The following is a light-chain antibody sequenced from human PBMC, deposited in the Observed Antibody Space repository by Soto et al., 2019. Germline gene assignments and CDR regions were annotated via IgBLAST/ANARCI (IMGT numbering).Light chain of an antibody. CDR2: DAS. V-gene: IGKV1-39*01. Sequence: DFKMTQSPSSLSASVGDRVTITYRASQSIGTLLAWYQQKPGKAPNLLFFDASTLQSRVPSRFSGSGSGTDFTLTISSLQPEDFATYYCQHSYMTPITFGQGTRLEI. CDR1: QSIGTL. J-gene: IGKJ5*01. CDR3: QHSYMTPIT.